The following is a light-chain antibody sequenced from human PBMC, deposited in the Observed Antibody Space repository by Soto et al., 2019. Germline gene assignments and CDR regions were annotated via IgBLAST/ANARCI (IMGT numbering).Light chain of an antibody. CDR3: SSYAGSNRNYV. V-gene: IGLV2-14*01. J-gene: IGLJ1*01. Sequence: QSVLTQPASVSGSPGQSITISCTGTSSDVGAYTSVSWYQQHPGKAPKLIIYEVSNRPPGVSTRFSGSKSASTASLTISGLQAEDEADYYCSSYAGSNRNYVFGTGTKVTVL. CDR1: SSDVGAYTS. CDR2: EVS.